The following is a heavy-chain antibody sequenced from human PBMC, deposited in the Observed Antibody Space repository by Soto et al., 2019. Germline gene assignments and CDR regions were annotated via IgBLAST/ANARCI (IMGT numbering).Heavy chain of an antibody. CDR3: ARDVGRITIFGVVINGGMDV. D-gene: IGHD3-3*01. CDR1: GGSISSYY. J-gene: IGHJ6*01. V-gene: IGHV4-59*01. Sequence: QVQLQESGPGLVKPSETLSLTCTVSGGSISSYYWSWIRQPPGKGLEWIGYMYYSGSTNYNPSLKSRVTISVDTSKNQFSLKRSSVSAADTAVYYCARDVGRITIFGVVINGGMDVWGQGTTVTVSS. CDR2: MYYSGST.